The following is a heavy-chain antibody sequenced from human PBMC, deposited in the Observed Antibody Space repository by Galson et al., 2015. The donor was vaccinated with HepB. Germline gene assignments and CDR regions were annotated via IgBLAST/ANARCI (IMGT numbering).Heavy chain of an antibody. CDR3: AREVTAPRH. V-gene: IGHV3-7*01. Sequence: SLRLSCAASGFNFIDYWLTWVRQTPGRGLEWVANMGPDGSERNYMDSVKGRFTISRDNANNLVFLEMNSLRVEDTAVYYCAREVTAPRHWGQGTLVTVSS. CDR2: MGPDGSER. CDR1: GFNFIDYW. D-gene: IGHD3-10*01. J-gene: IGHJ1*01.